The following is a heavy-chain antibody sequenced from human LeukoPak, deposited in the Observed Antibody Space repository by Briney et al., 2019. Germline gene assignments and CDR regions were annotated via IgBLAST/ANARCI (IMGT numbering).Heavy chain of an antibody. J-gene: IGHJ5*02. CDR2: IIPIFGTA. Sequence: SVKVSCKASGGTFSSYAINWVRQAPGQGLEWMGGIIPIFGTATYAQKFQGRITITADESTSTAYMELSSLRSEDTAVYYCARITQSQDIVVVPADPTVGWFDPWGQGTLVTVSS. CDR1: GGTFSSYA. CDR3: ARITQSQDIVVVPADPTVGWFDP. D-gene: IGHD2-2*01. V-gene: IGHV1-69*13.